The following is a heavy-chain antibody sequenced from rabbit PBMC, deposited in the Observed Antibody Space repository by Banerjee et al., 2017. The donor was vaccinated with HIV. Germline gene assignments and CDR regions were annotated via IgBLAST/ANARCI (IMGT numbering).Heavy chain of an antibody. CDR3: ARDGAGGSYFAL. D-gene: IGHD8-1*01. J-gene: IGHJ3*01. CDR1: GFDFSKYG. Sequence: QEQLVESGGGLIQPGGSLKLSCKASGFDFSKYGMSWVRQAPGKGLEWIGYIDPVFGITYYANWVNGRFSISRENAQNTVFLQMTSLTAADTATYFCARDGAGGSYFALWGQGTLVTVS. V-gene: IGHV1S47*01. CDR2: IDPVFGIT.